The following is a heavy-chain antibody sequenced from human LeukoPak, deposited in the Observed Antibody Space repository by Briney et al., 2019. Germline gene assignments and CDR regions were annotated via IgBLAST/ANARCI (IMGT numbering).Heavy chain of an antibody. D-gene: IGHD3-22*01. V-gene: IGHV3-21*01. Sequence: GGSLRLSCAASGFTFSSYSMNWVRQAPGKGLEWVSSISSSSSYIYYADSVKGRFTISRDNAKNSLYLQMNSLRAEDTAVYYCARDSPYYYDSSGYLNAFDYWGQGTLVTVSS. J-gene: IGHJ4*02. CDR2: ISSSSSYI. CDR3: ARDSPYYYDSSGYLNAFDY. CDR1: GFTFSSYS.